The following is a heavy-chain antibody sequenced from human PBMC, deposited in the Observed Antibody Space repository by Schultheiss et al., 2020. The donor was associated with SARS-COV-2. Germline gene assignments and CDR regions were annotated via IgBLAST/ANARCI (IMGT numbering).Heavy chain of an antibody. CDR3: ARDRARSHGGGVAYYYGMDV. J-gene: IGHJ6*02. CDR2: IVVGSGNT. V-gene: IGHV1-58*01. D-gene: IGHD3-16*01. CDR1: GFTFTSSA. Sequence: SVKVSCKASGFTFTSSAVQWVRQARGQRLEWIGWIVVGSGNTNYAQKFQERVTITRDMSTSTAYMELRSLRSDDTAVYYCARDRARSHGGGVAYYYGMDVWGQGTTVTVSS.